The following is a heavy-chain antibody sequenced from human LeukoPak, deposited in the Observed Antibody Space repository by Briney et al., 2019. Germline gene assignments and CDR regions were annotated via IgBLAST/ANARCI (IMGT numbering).Heavy chain of an antibody. D-gene: IGHD2-2*01. CDR2: ISGSGGST. CDR1: GFTFSSYG. Sequence: GGTLRLSCAASGFTFSSYGMSWVRQAPGKGLEWVSAISGSGGSTYYADSVKGRFTISRDNSKNTLYLQMNSLRAEDTAVYYCARLKLLWSNYFDYWGQGTLVTVSS. V-gene: IGHV3-23*01. CDR3: ARLKLLWSNYFDY. J-gene: IGHJ4*02.